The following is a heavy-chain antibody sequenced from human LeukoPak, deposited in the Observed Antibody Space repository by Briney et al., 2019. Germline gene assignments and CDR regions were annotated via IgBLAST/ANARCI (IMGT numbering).Heavy chain of an antibody. CDR2: VYSSGST. V-gene: IGHV4-4*07. Sequence: SETLSLTCTVSGGSISSYYWSWIRQPAGKGLEWIGRVYSSGSTNYNPSLKSRVTMSVDTSKNQFSLKVRFVTAADTAVYYCARRAYSSGFDYIDYWGQETLVTVSS. CDR1: GGSISSYY. J-gene: IGHJ4*02. CDR3: ARRAYSSGFDYIDY. D-gene: IGHD6-19*01.